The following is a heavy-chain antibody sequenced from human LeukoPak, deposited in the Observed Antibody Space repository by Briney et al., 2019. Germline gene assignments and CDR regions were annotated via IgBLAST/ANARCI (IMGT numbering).Heavy chain of an antibody. D-gene: IGHD4-17*01. CDR2: INHSGST. CDR1: GGSFSGYY. Sequence: SETLSLTCAVYGGSFSGYYWSWIRQPPGKGLEWIGEINHSGSTNYNPSLKSRVTISVDTSKNQFSLKLSSVTAADTAVYYCARGKSFGPQSSSTVPRPHFDYWGQGTLVTVSS. V-gene: IGHV4-34*01. CDR3: ARGKSFGPQSSSTVPRPHFDY. J-gene: IGHJ4*02.